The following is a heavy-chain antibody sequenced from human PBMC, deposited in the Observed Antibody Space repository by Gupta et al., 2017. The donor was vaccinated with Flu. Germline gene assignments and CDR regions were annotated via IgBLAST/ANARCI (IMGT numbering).Heavy chain of an antibody. CDR3: ARVRTGVAVAGSEVDD. J-gene: IGHJ4*02. D-gene: IGHD6-19*01. V-gene: IGHV3-7*04. CDR1: GFIFSTYW. Sequence: EVQLVESGGNLVQPGGSLSLSCAASGFIFSTYWMSWVRQAPGKGLEWVANINHDGSEEYYVDAGEGRVTVARDNPKNSLYLKMNSLRAEDTAGDYCARVRTGVAVAGSEVDDGGQGTLVTVSS. CDR2: INHDGSEE.